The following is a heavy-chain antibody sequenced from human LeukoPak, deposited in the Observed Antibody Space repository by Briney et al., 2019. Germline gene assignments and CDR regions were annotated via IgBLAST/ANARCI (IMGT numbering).Heavy chain of an antibody. Sequence: PGGSLRLSCAASGFTFSDHYIDWVRQAPGKGLEWVGRSRNKANSYTTEYAASVKGRFTISRDDSKNSLYLQMNSLKTEGTAVYYCAREDDTGRYMGDDAFDIWGQGTMVTVSS. J-gene: IGHJ3*02. V-gene: IGHV3-72*01. CDR3: AREDDTGRYMGDDAFDI. CDR2: SRNKANSYTT. D-gene: IGHD1-26*01. CDR1: GFTFSDHY.